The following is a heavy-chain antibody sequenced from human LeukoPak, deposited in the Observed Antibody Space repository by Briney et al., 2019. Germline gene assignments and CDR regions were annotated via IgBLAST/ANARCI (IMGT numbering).Heavy chain of an antibody. D-gene: IGHD3-10*01. CDR3: ARDPMVRGVPRAFDI. CDR1: GYTFTSYG. J-gene: IGHJ3*02. V-gene: IGHV1-18*01. CDR2: ISGYNGNT. Sequence: ASVKVSCKASGYTFTSYGISWVRQAPGQGLEWMGWISGYNGNTNYAQNLQGRVTMTTDTSTSTAYMELRSLRSDDTAVYCCARDPMVRGVPRAFDIWGQGTMVTVSS.